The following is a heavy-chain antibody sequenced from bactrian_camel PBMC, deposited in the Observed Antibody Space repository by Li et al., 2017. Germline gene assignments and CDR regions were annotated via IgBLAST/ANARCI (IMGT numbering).Heavy chain of an antibody. CDR1: EYTNC. J-gene: IGHJ4*01. D-gene: IGHD6*01. V-gene: IGHV3S53*01. Sequence: QVQLVESGGGSAQAGGSLRLSCAASEYTNCLAWFRQAPGKERERVAGFSPNAVTDYADSVSGRFTISKDSRGFLNLEMNSLKPEDTGIYYCAAEPSPAYGGSFDGLRLRAYEYNYWGQGTQVTVS. CDR3: AAEPSPAYGGSFDGLRLRAYEYNY. CDR2: FSPNAVT.